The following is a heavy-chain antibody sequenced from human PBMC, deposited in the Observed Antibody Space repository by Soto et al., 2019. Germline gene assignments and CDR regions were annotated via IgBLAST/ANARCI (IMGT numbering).Heavy chain of an antibody. D-gene: IGHD2-21*01. Sequence: SETLSLTCTFSGASISSSNFYWGWIRQPPGKGLEWIGGFYYGGNTYYNPSLKSRVTISVDTSKNQFSLNLSSVTAADTAVHYCAKHIPWGPLDYWGQGTLVTVSS. CDR2: FYYGGNT. CDR1: GASISSSNFY. J-gene: IGHJ4*02. CDR3: AKHIPWGPLDY. V-gene: IGHV4-39*01.